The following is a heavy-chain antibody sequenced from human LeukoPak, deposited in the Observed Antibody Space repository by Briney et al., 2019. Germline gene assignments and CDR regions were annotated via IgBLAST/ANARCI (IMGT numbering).Heavy chain of an antibody. Sequence: GGSLRLSCAASGFTFDNYGMSWVRLAPGKGLEWVSGINWNGGSIGYAHSVKGRFTISRDNAKNSLYLQMNSLRAEDTAVYYCAREKLSYDYVWGSYRESYYFDYWGQGTLVTVSS. J-gene: IGHJ4*02. CDR2: INWNGGSI. CDR3: AREKLSYDYVWGSYRESYYFDY. D-gene: IGHD3-16*02. V-gene: IGHV3-20*04. CDR1: GFTFDNYG.